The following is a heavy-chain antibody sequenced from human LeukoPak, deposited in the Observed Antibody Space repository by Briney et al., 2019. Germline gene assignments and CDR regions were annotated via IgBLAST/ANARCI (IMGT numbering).Heavy chain of an antibody. CDR2: ISGSGTTT. D-gene: IGHD4-17*01. CDR1: GFTVSNYA. J-gene: IGHJ4*02. CDR3: AKGHSDHGAVDY. V-gene: IGHV3-23*01. Sequence: GGSLRLSCAASGFTVSNYAMSWVREAPGKGLEGGSGISGSGTTTYYADSVQGRFTISRDNSKNTLYLQMNGLRDEDTAVYYCAKGHSDHGAVDYWGQGTLVTVCS.